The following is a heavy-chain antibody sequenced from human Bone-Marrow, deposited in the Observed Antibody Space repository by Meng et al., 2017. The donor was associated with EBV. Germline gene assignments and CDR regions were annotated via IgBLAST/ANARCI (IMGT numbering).Heavy chain of an antibody. CDR1: GGTFSSYA. Sequence: VRLVPSGAEVKKPGSSVKVSCKASGGTFSSYAISWVRQAPGQGLEWMGGIIPIFGTANYAQKFQGRVTITADESTSTAYMELSSLRSEDTAVYYCARGGTYYYGSGSYREYFQHWGQGTLVTVSS. CDR3: ARGGTYYYGSGSYREYFQH. J-gene: IGHJ1*01. D-gene: IGHD3-10*01. CDR2: IIPIFGTA. V-gene: IGHV1-69*01.